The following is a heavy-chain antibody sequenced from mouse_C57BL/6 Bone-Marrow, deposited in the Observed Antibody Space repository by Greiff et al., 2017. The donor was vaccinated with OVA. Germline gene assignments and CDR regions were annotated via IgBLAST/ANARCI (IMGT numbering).Heavy chain of an antibody. CDR1: GYTFTSYG. J-gene: IGHJ2*01. D-gene: IGHD1-1*01. V-gene: IGHV1-81*01. Sequence: VMLVESGAELARPGASVKLSCKASGYTFTSYGISWVKQRTGQGLEWIGEIYPRSGNTYYNEKFKGKATLTADKSSSTAYMELRSLTSEDFAVYFCARSHYYGSSYKDYWGQGTTLTVSS. CDR2: IYPRSGNT. CDR3: ARSHYYGSSYKDY.